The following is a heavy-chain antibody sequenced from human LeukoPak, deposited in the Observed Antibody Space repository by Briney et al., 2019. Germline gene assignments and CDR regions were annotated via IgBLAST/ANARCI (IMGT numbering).Heavy chain of an antibody. CDR1: GGSISSYY. D-gene: IGHD6-13*01. J-gene: IGHJ6*02. CDR2: IYYSGTT. CDR3: ARHYSSPRRATGMDV. Sequence: SETLSLTCTVSGGSISSYYWSWIRQPPGKGLEWIGYIYYSGTTNDNPSLKSRVTISVDTSKNQFSLKLSSVTAADTAVYYCARHYSSPRRATGMDVWGQGTTVTVSS. V-gene: IGHV4-59*08.